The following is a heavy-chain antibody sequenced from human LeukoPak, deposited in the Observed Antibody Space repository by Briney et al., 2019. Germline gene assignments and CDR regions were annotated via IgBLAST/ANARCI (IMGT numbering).Heavy chain of an antibody. CDR1: GFTFSNAW. J-gene: IGHJ1*01. Sequence: GGSLRLSCAASGFTFSNAWMSWVRQAPGKGLEWVGRIKSKTDGGTTDYAAPVKGRLTISRDDSKNTLYLQMNSLKTEDTAVYYCTTVSSAAGTRERYFQHWGQGTLVTVSS. CDR2: IKSKTDGGTT. D-gene: IGHD6-13*01. V-gene: IGHV3-15*01. CDR3: TTVSSAAGTRERYFQH.